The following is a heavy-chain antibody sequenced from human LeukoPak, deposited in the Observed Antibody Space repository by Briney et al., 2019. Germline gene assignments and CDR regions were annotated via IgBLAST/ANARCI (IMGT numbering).Heavy chain of an antibody. CDR1: GYFISSGYY. D-gene: IGHD6-19*01. CDR3: ARVLMDRSGCIDY. V-gene: IGHV4-38-2*01. J-gene: IGHJ4*02. Sequence: SETLSLTCAVSGYFISSGYYWGWTRQPPGKGLEWIGSIYYSGSTYYNPSLKSRVTISVDTSKNQFSLKLNSVTAADTAVYYCARVLMDRSGCIDYWGQGTLVTVSS. CDR2: IYYSGST.